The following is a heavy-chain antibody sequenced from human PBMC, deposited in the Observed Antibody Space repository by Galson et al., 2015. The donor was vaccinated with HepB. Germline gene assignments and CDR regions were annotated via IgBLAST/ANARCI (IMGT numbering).Heavy chain of an antibody. V-gene: IGHV3-21*01. CDR1: GFTLSGSA. D-gene: IGHD2-15*01. CDR3: ARDIGGGWNYFDS. Sequence: SLRLSCAASGFTLSGSAMHWVRQAPGKGLEWVSSITNSGNYIYYADSVKGRFTISRDNAKNSLYLQMNSLRAEDTAVYYCARDIGGGWNYFDSWGQGTLVTVSS. CDR2: ITNSGNYI. J-gene: IGHJ4*02.